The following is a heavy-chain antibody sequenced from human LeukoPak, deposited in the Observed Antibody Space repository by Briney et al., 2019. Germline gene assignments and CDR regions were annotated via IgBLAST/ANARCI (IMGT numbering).Heavy chain of an antibody. Sequence: SVKVSCKASGGIFSNYAISWVRQAPGQGLEWMGGIIPIFGTANYAQKFQGRVTITTVESTGTAYMELSSLRSEDTAVYYCARGPELERFDYWGQGTLVTVSS. CDR2: IIPIFGTA. D-gene: IGHD1-1*01. V-gene: IGHV1-69*05. CDR3: ARGPELERFDY. CDR1: GGIFSNYA. J-gene: IGHJ4*02.